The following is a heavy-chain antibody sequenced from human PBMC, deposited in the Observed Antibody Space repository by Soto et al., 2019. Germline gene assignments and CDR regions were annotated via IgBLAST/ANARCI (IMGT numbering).Heavy chain of an antibody. CDR1: GFTFSSYG. CDR3: AKDQYYYDSSGYYQLHYYYGMDV. J-gene: IGHJ6*02. D-gene: IGHD3-22*01. V-gene: IGHV3-30*18. Sequence: QVQLVESGGGVVQPGRSLRLSCAASGFTFSSYGMHWVRQAPGKGLEWVAVISYDGRNKYYADSVKGRFPISRDNSKNTLYRQMNSLRAEDTAVYYCAKDQYYYDSSGYYQLHYYYGMDVWGQGTTVTVSS. CDR2: ISYDGRNK.